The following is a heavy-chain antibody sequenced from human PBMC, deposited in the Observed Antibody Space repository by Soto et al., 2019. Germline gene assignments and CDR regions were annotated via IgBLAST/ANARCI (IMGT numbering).Heavy chain of an antibody. D-gene: IGHD3-3*01. Sequence: QVQLVESGGGMVQPGRSLRLSCAASGFSFSGFGMHWVRQTPGKGLEWVALISSDGSNEHYADSVKGRFIISRDNSNNTVYLQMNSLRAEDTALYYCAKSTVFGLIPLRRSWFDPWGQGTLVTVSS. CDR2: ISSDGSNE. CDR3: AKSTVFGLIPLRRSWFDP. V-gene: IGHV3-30*18. J-gene: IGHJ5*02. CDR1: GFSFSGFG.